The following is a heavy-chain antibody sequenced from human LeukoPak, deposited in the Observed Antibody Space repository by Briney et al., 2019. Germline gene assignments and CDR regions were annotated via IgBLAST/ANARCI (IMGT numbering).Heavy chain of an antibody. V-gene: IGHV4-34*01. CDR3: ARVTMIRDYYYMDV. D-gene: IGHD3-22*01. CDR2: INHSGST. J-gene: IGHJ6*03. CDR1: GGSFSGYY. Sequence: SETLSLTCAVYGGSFSGYYWSWIRQPPGKGLEWIGEINHSGSTNYNPSLKSRVTISVDTSKNQFSLKLSPVTAADTAVYYCARVTMIRDYYYMDVWGKGTTVTVSS.